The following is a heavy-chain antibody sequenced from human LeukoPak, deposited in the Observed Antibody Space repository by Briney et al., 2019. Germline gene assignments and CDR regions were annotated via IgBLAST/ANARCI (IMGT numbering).Heavy chain of an antibody. J-gene: IGHJ4*02. Sequence: GGSLRLSCAASGFTFRSYAMHWVRQAPGKGLEWVAVISYDGSNKYYADSVKGRFTISRDNSKNTLYLQMNSLRAEDTAVYYCARMGGGVAGTGQGYWGQGTLVTVSS. D-gene: IGHD6-19*01. V-gene: IGHV3-30-3*01. CDR1: GFTFRSYA. CDR3: ARMGGGVAGTGQGY. CDR2: ISYDGSNK.